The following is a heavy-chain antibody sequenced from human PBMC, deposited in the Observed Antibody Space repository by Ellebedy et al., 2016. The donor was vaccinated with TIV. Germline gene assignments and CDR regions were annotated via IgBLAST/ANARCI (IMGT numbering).Heavy chain of an antibody. CDR2: INPSGGST. J-gene: IGHJ6*02. CDR3: ASAGITMALAAYYYYGMDV. Sequence: AASVKVSCKASGYTFTSYYMHWVRQAPGQGLEWMGIINPSGGSTSYAQKFQGRVTMTRDTSTSTAYMELSRLRSDDTAVYYCASAGITMALAAYYYYGMDVWGQGTTVTVSS. V-gene: IGHV1-46*01. D-gene: IGHD3-10*01. CDR1: GYTFTSYY.